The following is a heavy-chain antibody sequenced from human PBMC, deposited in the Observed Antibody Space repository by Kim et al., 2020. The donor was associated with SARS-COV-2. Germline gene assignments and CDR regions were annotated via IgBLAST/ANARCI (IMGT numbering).Heavy chain of an antibody. V-gene: IGHV1-69*04. Sequence: SVKVSCKASGGTFSSYAISWVRQAPGQGLEWMGRIIPILGIANYAQKFQGRVTITADKSTSTAYMELSSLRSEDTAVYYCARGEDYYDSSGYYSYYFDYWGQGTLVTVSS. CDR3: ARGEDYYDSSGYYSYYFDY. J-gene: IGHJ4*02. D-gene: IGHD3-22*01. CDR2: IIPILGIA. CDR1: GGTFSSYA.